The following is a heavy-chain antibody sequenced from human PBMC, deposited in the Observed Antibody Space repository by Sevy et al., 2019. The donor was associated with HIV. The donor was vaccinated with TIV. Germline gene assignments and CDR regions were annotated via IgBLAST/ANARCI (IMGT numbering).Heavy chain of an antibody. J-gene: IGHJ5*02. D-gene: IGHD5-18*01. CDR3: ARVTAMYWFDP. CDR2: MYYSGST. Sequence: SETLSLSCTVSGGSISSYYWSWIRQPPGKGLEWIGYMYYSGSTNYNPSLKSRVTISVDTSKNQFSLKLSSVTAADTAVYYCARVTAMYWFDPWGQGTLVTVSS. CDR1: GGSISSYY. V-gene: IGHV4-59*01.